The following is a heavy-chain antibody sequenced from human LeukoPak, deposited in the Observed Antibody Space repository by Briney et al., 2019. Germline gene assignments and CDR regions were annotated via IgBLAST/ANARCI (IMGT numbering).Heavy chain of an antibody. D-gene: IGHD4-17*01. J-gene: IGHJ4*02. V-gene: IGHV3-30*19. CDR3: ARGQTTVYDFDY. CDR2: ISYDGSNK. Sequence: GGSLRLSCAASGFTFSSYGMHWVRQAPGKGLEWVAVISYDGSNKYYADSVKGRFTISRDNSKNTLYLQMNSLRAEVTAVYYCARGQTTVYDFDYWGQGTLVTVSS. CDR1: GFTFSSYG.